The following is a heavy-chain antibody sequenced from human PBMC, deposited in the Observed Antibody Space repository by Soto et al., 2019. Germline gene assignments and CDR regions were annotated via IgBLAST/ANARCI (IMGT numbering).Heavy chain of an antibody. CDR2: INPNSGDT. CDR1: GHTFTAYY. Sequence: AASVKVSCKVSGHTFTAYYIHWVRQAPGQGLEWMGWINPNSGDTNYAQKFQGRVTMTRDTSARTVYMELSRLRSEDTAVYYCARAHTAMGYSYHYYYYYGMDVWGQGTTVTVSS. CDR3: ARAHTAMGYSYHYYYYYGMDV. J-gene: IGHJ6*02. D-gene: IGHD5-18*01. V-gene: IGHV1-2*02.